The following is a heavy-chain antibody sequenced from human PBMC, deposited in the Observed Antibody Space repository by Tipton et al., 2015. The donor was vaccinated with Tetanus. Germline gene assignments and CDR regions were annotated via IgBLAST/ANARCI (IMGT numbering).Heavy chain of an antibody. CDR2: IHCSGST. CDR1: GDSISSGGHY. CDR3: AREGAPRAFDI. Sequence: TLSLTCTVSGDSISSGGHYWGWIRQHPGKGLEWIGNIHCSGSTFYNPSLKSRVTISVDTSKNQFSLKLNSVTAADTAVYYCAREGAPRAFDIWGQGTMVTVSS. V-gene: IGHV4-31*03. J-gene: IGHJ3*02.